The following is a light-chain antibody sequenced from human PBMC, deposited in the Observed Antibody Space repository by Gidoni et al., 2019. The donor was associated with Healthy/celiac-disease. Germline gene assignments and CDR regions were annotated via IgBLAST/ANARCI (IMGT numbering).Light chain of an antibody. Sequence: EIVMTQSPATLSVSPGERATLSCRASQSVSSNLAWYQQKPGQAHRLLIYGASTRATGIPARFSGSGSGTEFTLTISSMQSEDFAVYYCQQYNTWPPLYTFXQXTKLXIK. V-gene: IGKV3-15*01. J-gene: IGKJ2*01. CDR2: GAS. CDR1: QSVSSN. CDR3: QQYNTWPPLYT.